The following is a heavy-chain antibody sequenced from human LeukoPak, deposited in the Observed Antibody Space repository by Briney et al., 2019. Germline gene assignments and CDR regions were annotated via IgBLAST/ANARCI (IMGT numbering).Heavy chain of an antibody. CDR1: GFTFDDYA. J-gene: IGHJ3*02. Sequence: PGRSLRLSCAAPGFTFDDYAMHWVRQAPGKGLEWVSGISWNSGSIGYADSVKGRFTISRDNAKNSLYLQMNSLRAEDMALYYCAKGWEQQLYDAFDIWGKGQWSPSLQ. CDR3: AKGWEQQLYDAFDI. CDR2: ISWNSGSI. D-gene: IGHD6-13*01. V-gene: IGHV3-9*03.